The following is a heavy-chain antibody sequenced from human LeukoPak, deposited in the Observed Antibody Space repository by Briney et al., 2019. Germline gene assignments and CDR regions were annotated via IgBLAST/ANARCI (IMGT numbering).Heavy chain of an antibody. CDR2: ISYDGSNK. CDR3: AKAGSTSWGAFDI. D-gene: IGHD3-16*01. J-gene: IGHJ3*02. V-gene: IGHV3-30*18. Sequence: GGSLRLSCAASGFTLSSYGMHWVRQAPGKGLEWVGVISYDGSNKYYVDSVKGRFTISRDNSKSTLYLQMNSLRTEDTAVYYCAKAGSTSWGAFDIWGQGTMVTVSS. CDR1: GFTLSSYG.